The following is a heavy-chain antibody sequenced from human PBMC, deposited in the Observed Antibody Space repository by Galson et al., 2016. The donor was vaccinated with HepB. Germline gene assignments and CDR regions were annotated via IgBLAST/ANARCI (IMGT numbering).Heavy chain of an antibody. Sequence: SVKVSCKASGYTFTDYYMHWVRQAPGQGLEWMGWINPNRGDTNYAQKFQGRVTMTRDTSISTAYMELSSMRSDDTAVYYCASLLYDINVTRTFNIWGPGTLITVSS. D-gene: IGHD3-10*01. V-gene: IGHV1-2*02. J-gene: IGHJ3*02. CDR2: INPNRGDT. CDR3: ASLLYDINVTRTFNI. CDR1: GYTFTDYY.